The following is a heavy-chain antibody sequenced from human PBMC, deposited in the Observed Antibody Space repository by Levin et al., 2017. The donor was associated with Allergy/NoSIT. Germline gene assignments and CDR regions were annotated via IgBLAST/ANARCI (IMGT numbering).Heavy chain of an antibody. Sequence: SETLSLTCAVYGGSFSGYYWSWIRQPPGKGLEWIGEINHSGSTNYNPSLKSRVTISVDTSKNQFSLKLSSVTAADTAVYYCARYYYDSSGYYYVSPRARKYYFDYWGQGTLVTVSS. D-gene: IGHD3-22*01. CDR2: INHSGST. CDR3: ARYYYDSSGYYYVSPRARKYYFDY. J-gene: IGHJ4*02. CDR1: GGSFSGYY. V-gene: IGHV4-34*01.